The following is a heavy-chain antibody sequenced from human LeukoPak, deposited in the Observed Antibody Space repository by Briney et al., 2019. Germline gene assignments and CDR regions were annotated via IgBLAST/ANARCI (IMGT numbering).Heavy chain of an antibody. CDR2: IKQDGSEK. V-gene: IGHV3-7*01. D-gene: IGHD2-15*01. CDR3: AREGRCSGGSCYSDFDY. Sequence: PGGSLRLSCAASGFTFSSYWMSWVRQAPGKGLEWVANIKQDGSEKYYVDPVKGRFTISRDNAKNSLYLQMNSLRAEDTAVYYCAREGRCSGGSCYSDFDYWGQGTLVTVSS. CDR1: GFTFSSYW. J-gene: IGHJ4*02.